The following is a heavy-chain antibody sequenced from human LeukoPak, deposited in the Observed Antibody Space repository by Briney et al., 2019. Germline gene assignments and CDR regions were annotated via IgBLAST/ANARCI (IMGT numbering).Heavy chain of an antibody. V-gene: IGHV1-18*01. Sequence: GASVKVSCKASGGTFSSYAISWVRQAPGQGLEWMGWISAYNGNTNYAQKLQGRVTMTTDTSTSTAYMELRSLRSDDTAVYYCARDRDGGYCTNGVCFGGDYWGQGTLVTVSS. J-gene: IGHJ4*02. CDR1: GGTFSSYA. CDR3: ARDRDGGYCTNGVCFGGDY. CDR2: ISAYNGNT. D-gene: IGHD2-8*01.